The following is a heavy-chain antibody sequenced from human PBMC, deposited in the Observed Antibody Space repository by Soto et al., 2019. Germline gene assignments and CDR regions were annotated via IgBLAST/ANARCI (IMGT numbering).Heavy chain of an antibody. CDR1: GGSISSYY. CDR3: ARRSMAVEFDP. J-gene: IGHJ5*02. V-gene: IGHV4-59*08. CDR2: IYYSGST. D-gene: IGHD6-19*01. Sequence: ASETLSLTCTVSGGSISSYYWSWIRQPPGKGLEWIGYIYYSGSTNYNPSLKSRVTISVDTSKNQFSLKLSSVTAADTAVYYCARRSMAVEFDPWGQGTLVTVSS.